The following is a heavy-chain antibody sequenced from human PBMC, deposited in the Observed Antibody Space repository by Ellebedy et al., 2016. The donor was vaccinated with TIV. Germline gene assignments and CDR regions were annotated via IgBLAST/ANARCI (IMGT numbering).Heavy chain of an antibody. Sequence: GESLKISCTGSGYSFTSYWISWVRQMPGKGLEWMGRIDPSDSYTNYSPSFQGHVTISADKSISTAYLQLSSLKASDTTMYYCASYSPRAFDIWGQGKMVTVSS. J-gene: IGHJ3*02. D-gene: IGHD2-15*01. CDR1: GYSFTSYW. CDR2: IDPSDSYT. V-gene: IGHV5-10-1*01. CDR3: ASYSPRAFDI.